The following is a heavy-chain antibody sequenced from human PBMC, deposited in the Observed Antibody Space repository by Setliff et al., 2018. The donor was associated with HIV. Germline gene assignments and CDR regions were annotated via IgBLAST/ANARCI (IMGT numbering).Heavy chain of an antibody. CDR1: GFTFKDFA. CDR3: ATRSSYSSDWHEYYFDY. J-gene: IGHJ4*02. Sequence: PGGSLRLSCVASGFTFKDFAMYWVRQAPGKGLEWVSAISYDGSRIHYADSVKGRFTISRDNSKNTLYLQMNSLRAEDTAVYYCATRSSYSSDWHEYYFDYWGQGTLVTVSS. V-gene: IGHV3-30*03. CDR2: ISYDGSRI. D-gene: IGHD6-19*01.